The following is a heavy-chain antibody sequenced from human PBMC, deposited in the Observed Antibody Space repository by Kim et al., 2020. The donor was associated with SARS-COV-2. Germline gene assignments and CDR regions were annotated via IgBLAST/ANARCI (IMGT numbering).Heavy chain of an antibody. V-gene: IGHV3-33*01. Sequence: GGSLRLSCAGSGFTFRDHAMHWVRQAPGKGLEWMAVICFDGSKRYYTDSMRGRLTISRDNSKNTVHLEMSSLSAEDTAVYYCARALLGDGVWENHLDLDVWGKGTTGPVS. CDR1: GFTFRDHA. CDR2: ICFDGSKR. D-gene: IGHD3-16*01. CDR3: ARALLGDGVWENHLDLDV. J-gene: IGHJ6*03.